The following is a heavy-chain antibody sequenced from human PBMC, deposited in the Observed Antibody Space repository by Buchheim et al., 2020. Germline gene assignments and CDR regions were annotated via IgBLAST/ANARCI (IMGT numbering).Heavy chain of an antibody. V-gene: IGHV4-4*02. D-gene: IGHD6-19*01. CDR2: IYHSGST. CDR3: ARDGVAVAGSLGASSYGMDV. Sequence: QVQLQESGPGLVKPSGTLSLTCAVSGGSISSSKWWSWVRQPPGKGLEWIGEIYHSGSTNYNPSLKSRVTISVDKSKNQFPLKLSSVTAADTAVYYCARDGVAVAGSLGASSYGMDVWGQGTT. J-gene: IGHJ6*02. CDR1: GGSISSSKW.